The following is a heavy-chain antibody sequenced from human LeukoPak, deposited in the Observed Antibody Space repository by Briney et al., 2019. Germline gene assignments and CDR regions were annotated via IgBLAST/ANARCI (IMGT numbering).Heavy chain of an antibody. CDR1: GYTFTGYY. CDR3: ARGRGGTMVRGEYGMDV. V-gene: IGHV1-2*04. Sequence: ASVRVSCKASGYTFTGYYMHWVRQALGQGLEWMGWINPNSGGTNYAQKFQGWVTMTRDTSISTAYMELSRLRSDDTAVYYCARGRGGTMVRGEYGMDVWGKGTTVTVSS. J-gene: IGHJ6*04. D-gene: IGHD3-10*01. CDR2: INPNSGGT.